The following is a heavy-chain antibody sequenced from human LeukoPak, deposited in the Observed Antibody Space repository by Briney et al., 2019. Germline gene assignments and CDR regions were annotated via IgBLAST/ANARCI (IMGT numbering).Heavy chain of an antibody. CDR3: ARGPARSSSWEFDY. Sequence: GVSLRLSCVASGFSFSDYSMNWVRQAPGKGLEWASSISSSGAYIYYTDSVKGRFTISRDNGKNSLYLQMNSLRVEDTAVYYCARGPARSSSWEFDYWGQGNLVTVTS. CDR2: ISSSGAYI. D-gene: IGHD6-13*01. J-gene: IGHJ4*02. CDR1: GFSFSDYS. V-gene: IGHV3-21*01.